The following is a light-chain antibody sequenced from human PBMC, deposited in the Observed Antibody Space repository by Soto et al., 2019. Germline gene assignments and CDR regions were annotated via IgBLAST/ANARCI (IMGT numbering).Light chain of an antibody. V-gene: IGLV2-11*01. CDR3: CSYAGSYTWV. J-gene: IGLJ3*02. Sequence: QSALAQPASVSGSPGQTISISCTGTSSDVGGYNAVSWYQHHPGKAPKLIIYDVSKRPSGVPDRFSGSKSGNTASLTISGLQAEDEADYYCCSYAGSYTWVFGGGTKLTVL. CDR1: SSDVGGYNA. CDR2: DVS.